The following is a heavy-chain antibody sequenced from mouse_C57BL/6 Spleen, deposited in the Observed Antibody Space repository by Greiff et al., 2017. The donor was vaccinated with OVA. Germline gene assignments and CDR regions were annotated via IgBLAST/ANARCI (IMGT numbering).Heavy chain of an antibody. D-gene: IGHD4-1*01. J-gene: IGHJ4*01. CDR1: GFTFSSYA. V-gene: IGHV5-4*01. CDR3: ARDGIDYAMDY. Sequence: EVMLVESGGGLVKPGGSLKLSCAASGFTFSSYAMSWVRQTPEKSLEWVATISDGGSYTYYPDNVKGRFTISRDNAKNNLYLQMSHLKSEDTAMYYCARDGIDYAMDYWGQGTSVTVSS. CDR2: ISDGGSYT.